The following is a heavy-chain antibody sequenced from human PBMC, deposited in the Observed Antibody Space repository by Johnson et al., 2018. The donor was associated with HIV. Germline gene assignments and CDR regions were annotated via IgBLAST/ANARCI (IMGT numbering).Heavy chain of an antibody. D-gene: IGHD6-19*01. CDR1: GFTVSSNY. V-gene: IGHV3-53*01. CDR3: AKRGSGWPSDAFDI. CDR2: IYSGGST. J-gene: IGHJ3*02. Sequence: MQLVESGGDLIQPGGSLRLSCAASGFTVSSNYMSWVRQAPGKGLEWVSVIYSGGSTYYADSVKGRFTISRDNSKNTLYLQMNSLRAEDTAVYYCAKRGSGWPSDAFDIWGQGTMVTVSS.